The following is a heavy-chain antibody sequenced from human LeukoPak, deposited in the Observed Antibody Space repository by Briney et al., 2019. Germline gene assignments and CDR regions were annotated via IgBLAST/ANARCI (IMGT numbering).Heavy chain of an antibody. CDR3: ARDQYSSGWYGDY. CDR2: IIPIFGTA. J-gene: IGHJ4*02. D-gene: IGHD6-19*01. Sequence: SVKVSCKASGGTFTSYAISWVRQAPGQGLEWMGRIIPIFGTANYAQKFQGRVTITTDESTSTAYMELSSLRSEDTAVYYCARDQYSSGWYGDYWGQGTLVTVSS. V-gene: IGHV1-69*05. CDR1: GGTFTSYA.